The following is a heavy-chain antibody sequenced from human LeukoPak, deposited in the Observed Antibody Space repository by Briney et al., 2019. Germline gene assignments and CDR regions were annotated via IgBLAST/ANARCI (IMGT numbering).Heavy chain of an antibody. CDR1: GLTLSSYA. D-gene: IGHD2-2*01. J-gene: IGHJ4*02. CDR2: ISYDGGNN. Sequence: GGSLRLSCAASGLTLSSYAMHWVRQAPGKGLEWVAVISYDGGNNYYADSVKGRFTISRDNSKNTLYLQMNSLRGEDTAVYYCARGGGYCSSTSCSTPDYWGQGTLVTVPS. CDR3: ARGGGYCSSTSCSTPDY. V-gene: IGHV3-30*04.